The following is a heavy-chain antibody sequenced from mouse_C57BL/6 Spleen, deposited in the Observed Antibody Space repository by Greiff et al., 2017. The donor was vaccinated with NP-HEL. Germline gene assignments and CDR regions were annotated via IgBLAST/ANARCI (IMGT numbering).Heavy chain of an antibody. J-gene: IGHJ1*03. CDR2: IDPSDSYT. V-gene: IGHV1-69*01. D-gene: IGHD4-1*01. CDR1: GYTFTSYW. Sequence: QVQLQQPGAELVMPGASLKLSCAASGYTFTSYWMHWVRQTPGQGLEWIGEIDPSDSYTNYTQKFKGQSTLTVDKSSSTAYMQLSSLTSEDAAVYYCARGGGTWYFDVWGTGTTVTVSS. CDR3: ARGGGTWYFDV.